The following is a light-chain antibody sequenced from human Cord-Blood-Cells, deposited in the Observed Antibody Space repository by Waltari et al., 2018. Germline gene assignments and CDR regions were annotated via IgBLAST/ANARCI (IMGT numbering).Light chain of an antibody. V-gene: IGKV1-9*01. CDR1: QGISSY. CDR3: QQLNSYPRT. Sequence: ILLPQSPSPLSASVEDRVTIPCRASQGISSYLAWYQQKPGKAPKLLIYAASTLQSGVPSRFSGSGSGTDFTLTISSLQPEDFATYYCQQLNSYPRTFGQGTKLEIK. CDR2: AAS. J-gene: IGKJ2*01.